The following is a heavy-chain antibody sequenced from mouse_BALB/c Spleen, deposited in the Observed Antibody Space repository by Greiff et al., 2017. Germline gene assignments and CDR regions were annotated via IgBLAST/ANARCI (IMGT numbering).Heavy chain of an antibody. CDR3: ARAPNYVGAMDY. CDR1: GFTFSDYG. V-gene: IGHV5-15*02. CDR2: ISNLAYSI. J-gene: IGHJ4*01. Sequence: DVKLVESGGGLVQPGGSRKLSCAASGFTFSDYGMAWVRQAPGKGPEWVAFISNLAYSIYYADTVTGRFTISRENAKNTLYLEMSSLRSEDTAMYYCARAPNYVGAMDYWGQGTSVTVSS. D-gene: IGHD2-1*01.